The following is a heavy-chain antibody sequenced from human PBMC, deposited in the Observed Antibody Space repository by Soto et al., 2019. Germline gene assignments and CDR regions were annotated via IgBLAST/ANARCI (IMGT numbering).Heavy chain of an antibody. CDR3: VRDVSGKLGHDS. J-gene: IGHJ4*02. V-gene: IGHV3-7*01. CDR2: IKQDGSAK. D-gene: IGHD3-10*01. Sequence: PGGSLRLSCAASGFTFSSHWMSWVRRAPGKGLEWVTNIKQDGSAKEYVDSVRGRFTISRDNAKNSLYLQMDSLRVEDTAMYYCVRDVSGKLGHDSWGQGTLVTSPQ. CDR1: GFTFSSHW.